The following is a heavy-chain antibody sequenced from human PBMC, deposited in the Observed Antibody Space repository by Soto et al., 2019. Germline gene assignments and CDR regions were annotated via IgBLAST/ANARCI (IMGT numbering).Heavy chain of an antibody. D-gene: IGHD4-17*01. CDR1: GFTFSSYG. J-gene: IGHJ4*02. V-gene: IGHV3-30*18. CDR2: ISYDGSNK. CDR3: AKGTDDYGDYDFDY. Sequence: ESGGGVVQPGRSLRLSCAASGFTFSSYGMHWVRQAPGKGLEWVAVISYDGSNKYYADSVKGRFTISRDNSKNTLYLQMNSLRAEDTAVYYCAKGTDDYGDYDFDYWGQGTLVTVSS.